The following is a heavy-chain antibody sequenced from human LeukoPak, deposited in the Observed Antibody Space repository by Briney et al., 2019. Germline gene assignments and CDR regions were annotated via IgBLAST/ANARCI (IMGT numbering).Heavy chain of an antibody. D-gene: IGHD6-13*01. CDR2: IYYSGST. Sequence: SETLSLTCTVSGGSISSYYWSWIRQPPGKGPEWIGYIYYSGSTNYNPSLKSRVTISVDTSKNQFSLKLSSVTAADTAVYYCARAGSSWYSPSVVAHDYWGQGTLVTVSS. J-gene: IGHJ4*02. CDR1: GGSISSYY. V-gene: IGHV4-59*01. CDR3: ARAGSSWYSPSVVAHDY.